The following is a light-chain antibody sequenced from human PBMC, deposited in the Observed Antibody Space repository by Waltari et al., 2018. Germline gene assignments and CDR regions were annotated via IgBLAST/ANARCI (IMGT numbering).Light chain of an antibody. CDR3: QQFGGSPMYT. J-gene: IGKJ2*01. Sequence: EVVLTQSPGTLSLSPGERATLSCRASQSVDSTYLAWYQQKPGQAPTLLIYKTSTRATGIPDRFSGSGSGTDFSLNINILEPGDSAVYYCQQFGGSPMYTFSLGTKLEIK. V-gene: IGKV3-20*01. CDR1: QSVDSTY. CDR2: KTS.